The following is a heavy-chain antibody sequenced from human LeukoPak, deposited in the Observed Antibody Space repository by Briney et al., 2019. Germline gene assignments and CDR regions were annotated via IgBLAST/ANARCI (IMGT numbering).Heavy chain of an antibody. CDR3: AGRGYSYGSIDY. V-gene: IGHV4-4*07. J-gene: IGHJ4*02. D-gene: IGHD5-18*01. CDR2: IYTSGST. Sequence: SETLSLTCTVSGGSISSYYWSWIRQPAGKGLEWIGRIYTSGSTNYNPSLKSRVTISVDTSKNQFSLKLSSVTAADTAVYYCAGRGYSYGSIDYWGQGTLVTVSS. CDR1: GGSISSYY.